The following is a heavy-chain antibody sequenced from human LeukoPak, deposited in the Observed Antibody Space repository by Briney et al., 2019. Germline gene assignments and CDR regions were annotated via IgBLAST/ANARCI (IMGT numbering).Heavy chain of an antibody. CDR1: GGSISSYY. CDR3: ARRNYGSGSSYFDY. CDR2: IYYSGST. V-gene: IGHV4-59*12. D-gene: IGHD3-10*01. J-gene: IGHJ4*02. Sequence: SETLSLTCTVSGGSISSYYWSWIRQPPGKGLEWIGYIYYSGSTNYNPSLKSRVTISVDKSKNQFSLKLSSVTAADTAVYYCARRNYGSGSSYFDYWGQGTLVTVSS.